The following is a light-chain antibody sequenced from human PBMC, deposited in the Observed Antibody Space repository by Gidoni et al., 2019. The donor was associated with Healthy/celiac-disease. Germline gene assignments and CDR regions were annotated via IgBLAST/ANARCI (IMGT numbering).Light chain of an antibody. CDR2: SNN. J-gene: IGLJ1*01. V-gene: IGLV1-47*02. CDR3: AAWDDSLSCLYV. CDR1: SSNIGSNY. Sequence: QSVLTQPPSASGTPGPRVTISCSGSSSNIGSNYVYWYQQLPGTAPKLLIYSNNQRPSGVPDRFSCSKSGTSATLAISGLRSEDEADYYCAAWDDSLSCLYVFGTGTKVTVL.